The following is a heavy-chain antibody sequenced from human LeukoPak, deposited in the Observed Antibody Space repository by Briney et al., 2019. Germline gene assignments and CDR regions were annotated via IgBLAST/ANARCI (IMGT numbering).Heavy chain of an antibody. V-gene: IGHV3-21*01. D-gene: IGHD5-18*01. Sequence: PGGSLRLSCAASGFTFSSYSMNWVRQAPGKGLEWVSSISSSSSYIYYADSVKGRFTISRDNAKNSLYLQMNSLRAEDTAVYYCASGGYSYGYATNDYWGQGTLVTVSS. CDR3: ASGGYSYGYATNDY. CDR1: GFTFSSYS. CDR2: ISSSSSYI. J-gene: IGHJ4*02.